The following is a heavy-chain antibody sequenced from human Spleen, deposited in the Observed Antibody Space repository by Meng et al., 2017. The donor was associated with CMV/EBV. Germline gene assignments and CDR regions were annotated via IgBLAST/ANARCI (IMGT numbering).Heavy chain of an antibody. V-gene: IGHV5-51*01. CDR1: GYSFNRHW. CDR2: IYPDDSDT. CDR3: ARRGTNSKVGGGAFDM. Sequence: GESLKISCKGSGYSFNRHWIAWVRQMPGKGLEWMGSIYPDDSDTRYTPSFQGQITISVDKSISNAYLQWSSLMASDTAIYYCARRGTNSKVGGGAFDMWGQGTLVTVSS. D-gene: IGHD2-2*01. J-gene: IGHJ3*02.